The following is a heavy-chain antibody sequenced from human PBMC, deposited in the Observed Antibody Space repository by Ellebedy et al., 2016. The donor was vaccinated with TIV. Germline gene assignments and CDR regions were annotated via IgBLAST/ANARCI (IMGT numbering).Heavy chain of an antibody. D-gene: IGHD5-24*01. CDR1: GFTFSSFA. Sequence: PGGSLRLSCAASGFTFSSFAMGWVRQTPGKGLEGVSGLYGSGRGIFYSDSVKGRFTISRDNSKNTLYLQMNNLSPEDTGIYYCVKDQIAGDGRWVFDIWGQGTMVTVSS. J-gene: IGHJ3*02. CDR3: VKDQIAGDGRWVFDI. V-gene: IGHV3-23*01. CDR2: LYGSGRGI.